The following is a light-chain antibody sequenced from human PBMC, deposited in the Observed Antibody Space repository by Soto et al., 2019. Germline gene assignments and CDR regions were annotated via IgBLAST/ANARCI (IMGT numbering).Light chain of an antibody. Sequence: QSVVTQPPSASGTPGQRVTISCSGSSSNIGTNAVNWCQQLPGTAPRLLIYSNDQRPPGVPDRFSGSKSGTSASLGISGLQSEDEADYYCQTWGTGIPVFGGGTKLTVL. CDR1: SSNIGTNA. CDR3: QTWGTGIPV. J-gene: IGLJ3*02. CDR2: SND. V-gene: IGLV1-44*01.